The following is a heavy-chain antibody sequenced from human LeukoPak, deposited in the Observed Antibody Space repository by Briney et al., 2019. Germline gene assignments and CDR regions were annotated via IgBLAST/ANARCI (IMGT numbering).Heavy chain of an antibody. CDR3: TTGGYDSSGYYLFAAYFQH. CDR2: IKSKTDGGTT. CDR1: GFTFSNAW. V-gene: IGHV3-15*01. Sequence: GGSLRLSCAASGFTFSNAWMSWVRQAPGKGLEWVGRIKSKTDGGTTDCAAPVKGRFTISRDDSKNTLYLQMNSLTTADTAVSYCTTGGYDSSGYYLFAAYFQHWGQGTLVTVSS. D-gene: IGHD3-22*01. J-gene: IGHJ1*01.